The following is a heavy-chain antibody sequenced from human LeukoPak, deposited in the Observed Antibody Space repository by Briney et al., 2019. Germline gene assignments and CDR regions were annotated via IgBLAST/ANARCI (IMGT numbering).Heavy chain of an antibody. CDR2: IQYSGRP. J-gene: IGHJ3*02. V-gene: IGHV4-31*03. D-gene: IGHD3-22*01. Sequence: SETLSLTCTVSGGSISSGGYYWSWIRQHPGKGLEWIGYIQYSGRPYYNPSLKSRVTILVDTSKNQFTLKLSSVTAADTAVYYCARDKFDGYYDSSGYYYGNPHAFDIWGQGTMVTVSS. CDR1: GGSISSGGYY. CDR3: ARDKFDGYYDSSGYYYGNPHAFDI.